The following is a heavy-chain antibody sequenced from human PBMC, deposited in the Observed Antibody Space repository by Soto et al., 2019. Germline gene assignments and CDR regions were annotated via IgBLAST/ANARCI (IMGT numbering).Heavy chain of an antibody. CDR3: ARQITGTTFDP. V-gene: IGHV4-39*01. D-gene: IGHD1-7*01. CDR2: SYYSGST. Sequence: PSETLSLTCTVSGGSISSSSYYWGWIRQPPGKGLEWIGSSYYSGSTYYNPSLKSRVTISVDTSKNQFSLKLSSVTAADTAVYYCARQITGTTFDPWGQGTLVTVSS. J-gene: IGHJ5*02. CDR1: GGSISSSSYY.